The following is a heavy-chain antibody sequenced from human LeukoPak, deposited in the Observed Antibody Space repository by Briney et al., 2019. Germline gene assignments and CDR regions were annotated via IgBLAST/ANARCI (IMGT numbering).Heavy chain of an antibody. CDR2: IKQDGSEK. D-gene: IGHD5-18*01. J-gene: IGHJ6*03. V-gene: IGHV3-7*03. CDR1: GFTFSSHW. Sequence: PGGSLRLSCAASGFTFSSHWMSWVRQAPGKGLEWVANIKQDGSEKYYVDSVKGRFTISRDNAKNSLYLQMNSLRAEDTALYYCAKDTAAMVPYYYMDVWGKGTTVTISS. CDR3: AKDTAAMVPYYYMDV.